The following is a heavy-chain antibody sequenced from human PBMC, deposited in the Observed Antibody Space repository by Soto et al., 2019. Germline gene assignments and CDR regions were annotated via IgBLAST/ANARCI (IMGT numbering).Heavy chain of an antibody. CDR3: ARVGLVRYYYDSSGYGAIGY. Sequence: QVQLVEFGGGVVQPGRSLRLSCAASGFTFSSYAMHWVRQAPGKGLEWVAVISYDGSNKYYADSVKGRFTISRDNSKNTLYLQMNSLRAEDTAVYYCARVGLVRYYYDSSGYGAIGYWGQGTLVTVSS. CDR1: GFTFSSYA. CDR2: ISYDGSNK. D-gene: IGHD3-22*01. V-gene: IGHV3-30-3*01. J-gene: IGHJ4*02.